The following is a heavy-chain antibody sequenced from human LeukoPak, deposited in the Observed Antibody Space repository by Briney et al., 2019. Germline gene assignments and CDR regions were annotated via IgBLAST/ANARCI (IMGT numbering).Heavy chain of an antibody. J-gene: IGHJ4*02. CDR1: GGTFSSYA. CDR2: IIPIFGTA. CDR3: ARQGHGGYSYGGEFDY. Sequence: ASAKVSCKASGGTFSSYAISWVRQAPGQGLEWMGGIIPIFGTANYAQKFQGRVTITTDESTSTAYMELSSLRSEDTAVYYCARQGHGGYSYGGEFDYWGQGTLVTVSS. D-gene: IGHD5-18*01. V-gene: IGHV1-69*05.